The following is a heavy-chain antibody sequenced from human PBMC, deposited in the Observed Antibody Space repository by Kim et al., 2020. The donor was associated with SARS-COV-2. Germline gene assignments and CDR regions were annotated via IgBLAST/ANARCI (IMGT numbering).Heavy chain of an antibody. J-gene: IGHJ3*01. V-gene: IGHV4-39*01. CDR3: ARHSIHGDDASDL. D-gene: IGHD7-27*01. CDR1: GGSISGSRYY. Sequence: SETLSLTCTVSGGSISGSRYYCGWIRQPPGKGLEWFVRISYSGRTYYNPSDKSRVTISVNPPKNQFPLNLSSVTAADTAVYYFARHSIHGDDASDLWGPG. CDR2: ISYSGRT.